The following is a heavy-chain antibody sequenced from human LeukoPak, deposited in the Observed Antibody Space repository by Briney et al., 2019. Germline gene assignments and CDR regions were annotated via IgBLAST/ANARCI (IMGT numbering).Heavy chain of an antibody. CDR1: GYTFTGYY. V-gene: IGHV1-2*02. J-gene: IGHJ4*02. CDR3: ARDQSRGVVTGGDY. CDR2: INPTSGGT. Sequence: ASVKVSCKASGYTFTGYYVRWVRQAPGQGLEWMGWINPTSGGTNYAQKFQGRVTMTGDTSISTAYMELSRLRSDDTAVYYCARDQSRGVVTGGDYWGQGTLVTVSS. D-gene: IGHD2-21*02.